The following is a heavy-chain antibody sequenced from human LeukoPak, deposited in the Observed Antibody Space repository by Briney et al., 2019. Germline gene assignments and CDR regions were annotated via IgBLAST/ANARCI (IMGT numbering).Heavy chain of an antibody. J-gene: IGHJ2*01. CDR2: IYYSGST. CDR1: GASLSSRDSY. CDR3: ARSFLGDWYFDL. Sequence: SETLSLTCTVSGASLSSRDSYWSWIRQPPGKGLEWIGFIYYSGSTNYNPSLKSRVTISVDTSKDQFSLRLTSVTAADTAVYYCARSFLGDWYFDLWGRGTLVTVSS. D-gene: IGHD1-26*01. V-gene: IGHV4-61*08.